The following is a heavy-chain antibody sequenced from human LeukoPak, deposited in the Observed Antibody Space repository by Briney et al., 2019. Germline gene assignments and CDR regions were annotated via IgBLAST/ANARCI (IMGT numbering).Heavy chain of an antibody. V-gene: IGHV1-69*01. CDR3: ASFMITPPYYYYMDV. CDR1: GGTFSSYA. CDR2: IIPIFGTA. J-gene: IGHJ6*03. Sequence: ASVKVSCKASGGTFSSYAISWVRQAPGQGLEWMGGIIPIFGTASYAQKFQGRVTITADESTSTAYMELSSLRSEDTAVYYCASFMITPPYYYYMDVWGKGTTVTISS. D-gene: IGHD3-10*01.